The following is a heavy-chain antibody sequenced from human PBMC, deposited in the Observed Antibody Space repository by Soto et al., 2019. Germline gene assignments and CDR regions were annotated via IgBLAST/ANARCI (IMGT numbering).Heavy chain of an antibody. J-gene: IGHJ5*02. CDR1: GGSISSSSYY. V-gene: IGHV4-39*01. D-gene: IGHD2-2*01. CDR2: IYYSGST. CDR3: ARLRILGYCSSTSCYGDSWYNWFDP. Sequence: SETLCLTCTVSGGSISSSSYYGGWIRQPPGKGLEWIGSIYYSGSTYYNPSLKSRVTISVDTSKNQFSLKLSSVTAADTAVYYCARLRILGYCSSTSCYGDSWYNWFDPWGQGTLVTVSS.